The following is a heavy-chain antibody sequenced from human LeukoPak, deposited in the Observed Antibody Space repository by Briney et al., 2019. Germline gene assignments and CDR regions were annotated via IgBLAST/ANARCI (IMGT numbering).Heavy chain of an antibody. CDR3: ARGMTTVTTPYGMDV. CDR1: GYTFTGYY. J-gene: IGHJ6*02. V-gene: IGHV1-2*02. CDR2: INPNSGGT. Sequence: GASVKVSCKASGYTFTGYYMHWVRQAPGQGLEWMGWINPNSGGTNYAQKFQGRVTMTRDTSISTAYVELGRLRSDDTAVYYCARGMTTVTTPYGMDVWGQGTTVTVSS. D-gene: IGHD4-17*01.